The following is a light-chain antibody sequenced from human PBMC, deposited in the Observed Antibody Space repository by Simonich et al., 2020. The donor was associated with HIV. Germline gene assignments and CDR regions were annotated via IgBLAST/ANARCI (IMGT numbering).Light chain of an antibody. V-gene: IGKV3D-20*01. CDR2: DAS. J-gene: IGKJ4*01. CDR1: LSVDSSF. CDR3: QQYGRSPLT. Sequence: EIVLTQSPGTLSLSPGERATLSCRSILSVDSSFLAWDQQKPGLAPRLLMSDASSRATGIPDRFSGSGSGTDFTLTISILEPEDFAVYYCQQYGRSPLTFGGGTKVEIK.